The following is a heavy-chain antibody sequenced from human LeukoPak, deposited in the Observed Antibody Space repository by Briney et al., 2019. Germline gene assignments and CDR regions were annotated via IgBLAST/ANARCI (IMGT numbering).Heavy chain of an antibody. J-gene: IGHJ4*02. V-gene: IGHV3-21*01. CDR2: INSNSSYI. CDR3: ARGESTYSSSALDY. D-gene: IGHD6-13*01. Sequence: TGGSLRLSCATSGFIFSFYSMNWVRQAPGKGLEWVSSINSNSSYIYYADSVKGRFTISRDNAKNSLYLQMSSLRAEDTAVYYCARGESTYSSSALDYWGQGSLVTVSS. CDR1: GFIFSFYS.